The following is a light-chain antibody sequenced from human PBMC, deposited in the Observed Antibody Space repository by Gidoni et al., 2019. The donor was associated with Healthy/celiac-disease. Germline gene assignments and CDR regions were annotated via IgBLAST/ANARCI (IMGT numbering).Light chain of an antibody. Sequence: DIQMTQSPSSLSASVGDRVTITCRASQSISSYLNWYQQKPGKAPKLLIYAASSLQSGVPSRFSGIGSGTDFTLTISSLQPEDFATYYCQQSYSTLGGTFGQGTKVEIK. CDR2: AAS. V-gene: IGKV1-39*01. CDR3: QQSYSTLGGT. J-gene: IGKJ1*01. CDR1: QSISSY.